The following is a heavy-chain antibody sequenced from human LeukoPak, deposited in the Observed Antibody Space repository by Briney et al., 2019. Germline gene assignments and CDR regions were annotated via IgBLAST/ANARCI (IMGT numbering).Heavy chain of an antibody. CDR1: GFTFSSYE. V-gene: IGHV3-48*03. CDR2: ISSSGSTI. CDR3: ARVRWWPAPDY. Sequence: PGRSLRLSCVASGFTFSSYEMNWVRQAPGKGLEWVSYISSSGSTIYYADSVKGRFTISRDNAKNSLYLQMNSLRAEDTAVYYCARVRWWPAPDYWGQGTLVTVSS. J-gene: IGHJ4*02. D-gene: IGHD2-15*01.